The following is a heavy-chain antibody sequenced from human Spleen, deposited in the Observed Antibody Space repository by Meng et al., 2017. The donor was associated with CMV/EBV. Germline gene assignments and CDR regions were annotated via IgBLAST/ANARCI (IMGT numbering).Heavy chain of an antibody. CDR1: ARSIGSRCYS. CDR2: IYYNECT. D-gene: IGHD4-17*01. Sequence: FSARSIGSRCYSWSRSRHLPWLGLKCIGSIYYNECTYSIPTLKSRVAITADTYKTQFSLKVTPVTAADKAVYYCARACGGVTVCDHWGQGTLVTVSS. J-gene: IGHJ4*02. V-gene: IGHV4-31*02. CDR3: ARACGGVTVCDH.